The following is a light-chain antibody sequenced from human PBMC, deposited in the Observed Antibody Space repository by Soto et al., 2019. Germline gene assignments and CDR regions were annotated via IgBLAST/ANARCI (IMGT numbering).Light chain of an antibody. CDR2: EVR. J-gene: IGLJ2*01. Sequence: QSVLTQPASVSGSPGQSITISCAGTIRDVGAYNLVSWYQQYPGRAPQLILYEVRNRPSGISFRFSGFKSGNTASLTISGLQAEDEADYYCSSFTSNSTLIFGGGTKLTVL. V-gene: IGLV2-14*01. CDR1: IRDVGAYNL. CDR3: SSFTSNSTLI.